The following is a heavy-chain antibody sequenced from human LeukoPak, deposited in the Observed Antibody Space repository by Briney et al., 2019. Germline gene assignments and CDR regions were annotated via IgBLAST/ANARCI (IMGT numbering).Heavy chain of an antibody. J-gene: IGHJ4*02. D-gene: IGHD5-12*01. CDR1: GGSISSYY. V-gene: IGHV4-59*01. CDR3: ARDRSGVGYSFDY. Sequence: SETLSLTCTVSGGSISSYYWSWIRQPPGKGLEWTGYIYYSGSTKYNPSLKSRVTISVDTSKNQFSLKLSSVTAADTAVYYCARDRSGVGYSFDYWGQGTLVTVSS. CDR2: IYYSGST.